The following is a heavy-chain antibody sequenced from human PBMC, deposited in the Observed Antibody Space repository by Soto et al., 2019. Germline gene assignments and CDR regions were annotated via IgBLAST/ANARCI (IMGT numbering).Heavy chain of an antibody. D-gene: IGHD1-26*01. J-gene: IGHJ4*02. CDR3: ARDTPAKGSYFDY. V-gene: IGHV6-1*01. CDR1: GGSVSSKSVA. CDR2: TYYKSKWYN. Sequence: SQTLSLTCAISGGSVSSKSVAWNWIRQSPSRGLEWLGRTYYKSKWYNDYAVSVKSRITINPDTSKNQFSLQLNSVTPEDTAVYYCARDTPAKGSYFDYWGQGTLVTVSS.